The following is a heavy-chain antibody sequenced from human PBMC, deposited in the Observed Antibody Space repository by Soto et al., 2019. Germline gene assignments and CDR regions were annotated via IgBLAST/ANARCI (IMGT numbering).Heavy chain of an antibody. D-gene: IGHD3-10*01. J-gene: IGHJ4*02. CDR1: GFTFSSYS. CDR3: ASESSYYYGSGSYSDY. V-gene: IGHV3-21*01. Sequence: GGSLRLSCAASGFTFSSYSMNWVRQAPGKGLEWVSSISSSSSYIYYADSVKGRFTISRDNAKNSLYLQMNSLRAEDTAVYYCASESSYYYGSGSYSDYWGQGTLVTVSS. CDR2: ISSSSSYI.